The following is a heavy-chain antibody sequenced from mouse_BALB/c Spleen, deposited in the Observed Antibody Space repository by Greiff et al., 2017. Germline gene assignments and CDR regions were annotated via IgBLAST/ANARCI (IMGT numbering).Heavy chain of an antibody. CDR2: ISSGGST. CDR1: GFTFSSYA. D-gene: IGHD2-2*01. J-gene: IGHJ1*01. CDR3: AVWLDWYFDV. Sequence: EVNVVEPGGGLVKPGGSLKLPCAAPGFTFSSYAMSWVRQTPEKRLEWVASISSGGSTYNPDSVKGRFTISRDNARNILYLQMSSLRSEDTAMYYCAVWLDWYFDVWGAGTTVTVSS. V-gene: IGHV5-6-5*01.